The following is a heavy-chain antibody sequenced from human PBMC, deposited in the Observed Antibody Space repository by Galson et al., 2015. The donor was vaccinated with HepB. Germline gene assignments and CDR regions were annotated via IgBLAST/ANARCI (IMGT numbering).Heavy chain of an antibody. CDR1: GFAFSGST. CDR2: IRNKANSYAT. Sequence: SLRLSCAASGFAFSGSTIHWVRQASGKGLEWVGRIRNKANSYATAYAASVKGRFTISRDDSKNTAYLQMNSLRTEDTAVYYCVRYCSGTSCYESGYWGQGTLVTVSS. CDR3: VRYCSGTSCYESGY. J-gene: IGHJ4*02. D-gene: IGHD2-2*01. V-gene: IGHV3-73*01.